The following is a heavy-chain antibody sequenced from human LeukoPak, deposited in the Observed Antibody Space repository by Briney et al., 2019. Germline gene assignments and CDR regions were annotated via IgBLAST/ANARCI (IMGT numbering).Heavy chain of an antibody. Sequence: GGSLRLSCAASGFTFSSYGMHWVRQAPGKGLEWVAVISYDGSNKYYADSVKGRFTISRDDSKNTLYLQMNSLRAEDTAVYYCAKDLNYYDSSGYQWGQGTLVTVSS. CDR3: AKDLNYYDSSGYQ. J-gene: IGHJ4*02. CDR1: GFTFSSYG. V-gene: IGHV3-30*18. D-gene: IGHD3-22*01. CDR2: ISYDGSNK.